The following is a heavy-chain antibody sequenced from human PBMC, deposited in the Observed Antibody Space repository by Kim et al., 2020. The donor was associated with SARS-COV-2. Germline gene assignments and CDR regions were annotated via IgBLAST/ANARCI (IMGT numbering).Heavy chain of an antibody. V-gene: IGHV4-59*01. CDR1: GGSISGYY. CDR3: ARMDTGLDY. Sequence: SETLSLTCTVSGGSISGYYWSWIRQPPGKGLEWIGYIYYNGATSYNPSLKSRVTISLDTSKMQFSLKLNSVTAADTAVYYCARMDTGLDYWGQGTLSPSP. CDR2: IYYNGAT. D-gene: IGHD5-18*01. J-gene: IGHJ4*02.